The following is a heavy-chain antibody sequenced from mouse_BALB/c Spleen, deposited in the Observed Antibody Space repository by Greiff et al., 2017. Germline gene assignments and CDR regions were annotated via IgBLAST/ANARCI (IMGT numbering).Heavy chain of an antibody. CDR1: GYSFTSYY. V-gene: IGHV1S135*01. D-gene: IGHD2-4*01. CDR2: IDPFNGGT. J-gene: IGHJ3*01. Sequence: EVQLQQSGPELMKPGASVKISCKASGYSFTSYYMHWVKQSHGKSLEWIGYIDPFNGGTSYNQKFKGKATLTVDKSSSTAYMHLSSLTSEDSAVYYCATMITTAWFAYWGQGTLVTVSA. CDR3: ATMITTAWFAY.